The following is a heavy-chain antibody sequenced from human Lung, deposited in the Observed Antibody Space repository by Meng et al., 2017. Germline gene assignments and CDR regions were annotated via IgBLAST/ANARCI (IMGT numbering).Heavy chain of an antibody. Sequence: GGLLRSSCIALGFTFINFAMSWVRQAPGKGLEWVSTVSGDGGTTYYADSVKGRFTISRNNSKNTLYVQMNNLRAKDTAVYFCASFPLDCTTDGCYLVHDYWGQGTLVTVSS. D-gene: IGHD2-15*01. CDR3: ASFPLDCTTDGCYLVHDY. CDR2: VSGDGGTT. J-gene: IGHJ4*02. CDR1: GFTFINFA. V-gene: IGHV3-23*01.